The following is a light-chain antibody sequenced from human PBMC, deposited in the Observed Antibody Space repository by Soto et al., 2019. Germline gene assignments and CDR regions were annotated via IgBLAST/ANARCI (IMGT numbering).Light chain of an antibody. V-gene: IGLV7-43*01. CDR2: STS. Sequence: QAVVTQEPSLTVSPGGTVTLTCASSTGAVTSGYYPGWFQQKPGQAPRALIYSTSNKYSWTPARFSGSLLGGKAALTLSGVLPEDEAEYYCLLYYGGSQLVFGGGTQLTVL. J-gene: IGLJ2*01. CDR1: TGAVTSGYY. CDR3: LLYYGGSQLV.